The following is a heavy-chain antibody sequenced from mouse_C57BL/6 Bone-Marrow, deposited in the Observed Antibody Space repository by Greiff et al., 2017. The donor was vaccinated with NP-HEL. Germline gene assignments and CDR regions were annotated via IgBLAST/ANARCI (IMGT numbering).Heavy chain of an antibody. V-gene: IGHV5-17*01. CDR1: GFTFSDYG. Sequence: EVNVVESGGGLVKPGGSLKLSCAASGFTFSDYGMHWVRQAPEKGLEWVAYISSGSSTIYYADTVKGRFTISRDNAKNTLFLQMTSLRSEDTAMYYCARNYYYGSSYFDYWGQGTTLTVSS. D-gene: IGHD1-1*01. CDR2: ISSGSSTI. CDR3: ARNYYYGSSYFDY. J-gene: IGHJ2*01.